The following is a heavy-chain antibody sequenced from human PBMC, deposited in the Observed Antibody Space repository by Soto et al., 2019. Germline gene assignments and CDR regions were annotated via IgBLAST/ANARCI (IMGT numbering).Heavy chain of an antibody. CDR1: GYTFTSYG. CDR3: AGDLDSSGHLRAFDP. D-gene: IGHD6-25*01. CDR2: ISAYNGNT. Sequence: GASVKVSCKASGYTFTSYGISWVRQAPGQGLEWMGWISAYNGNTNYAQKLQGRVTMTTDTSTSTAYMELRSLRSDDTAVYYCAGDLDSSGHLRAFDPWGQGSLVTVSS. J-gene: IGHJ5*02. V-gene: IGHV1-18*01.